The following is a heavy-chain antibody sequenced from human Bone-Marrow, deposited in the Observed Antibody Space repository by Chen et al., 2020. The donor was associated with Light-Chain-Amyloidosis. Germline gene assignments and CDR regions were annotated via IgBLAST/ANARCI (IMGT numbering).Heavy chain of an antibody. J-gene: IGHJ4*02. CDR2: ITGRGGRT. D-gene: IGHD1-1*01. Sequence: EVQLLESGGGLVQPGGSLRLSCAASGFTFSTYAMSWVRQAPGKGLEWVSAITGRGGRTYYADSVKGRLTISRDNSKNTLSLLMNSLRAEDTAVYYCARAPGNTTGAPVYFDYWGQGTLVTVAS. V-gene: IGHV3-23*01. CDR3: ARAPGNTTGAPVYFDY. CDR1: GFTFSTYA.